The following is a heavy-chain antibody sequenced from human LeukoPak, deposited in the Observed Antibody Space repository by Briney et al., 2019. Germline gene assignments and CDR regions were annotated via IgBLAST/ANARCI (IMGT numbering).Heavy chain of an antibody. CDR1: GYTFTSYN. Sequence: ASVKVSCKASGYTFTSYNIHWVRQAPGQGLEWMGIINPSGGGTAYAPRFHGRVTMTRATSTSTVYMELSSLRSEDTAVYYCARATQSYGQWLVEGYWGQGTLVSVSS. V-gene: IGHV1-46*01. D-gene: IGHD6-19*01. CDR3: ARATQSYGQWLVEGY. CDR2: INPSGGGT. J-gene: IGHJ4*02.